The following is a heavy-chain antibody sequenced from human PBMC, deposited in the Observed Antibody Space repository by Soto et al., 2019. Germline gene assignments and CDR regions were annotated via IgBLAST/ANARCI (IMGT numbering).Heavy chain of an antibody. CDR3: ARSTGWYDY. CDR2: AYYRSKWYI. V-gene: IGHV6-1*01. D-gene: IGHD6-19*01. Sequence: SQTLSLTCAISGDSVSSNSAAWHWIRQSPSRGLEWLGRAYYRSKWYIDYAVSVKSRITITPDTSKNQFSLQLDSVIPEDTGVFYCARSTGWYDYWGQGTLVTVSS. J-gene: IGHJ4*02. CDR1: GDSVSSNSAA.